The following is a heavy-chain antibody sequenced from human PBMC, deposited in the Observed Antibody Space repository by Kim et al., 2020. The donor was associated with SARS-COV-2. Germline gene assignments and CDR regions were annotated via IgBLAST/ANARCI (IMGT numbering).Heavy chain of an antibody. CDR3: ARSSIAARPSNDAFDI. J-gene: IGHJ3*02. Sequence: ASVKVSCKASGYTFTGYYMHWVRQAPGQGLEWMGWINPNSGGTNYAQKFQGRVTMTRDTSISTAYMELSRLRSDDTTVYYCARSSIAARPSNDAFDIWGQGTMVTVSS. CDR2: INPNSGGT. D-gene: IGHD6-6*01. CDR1: GYTFTGYY. V-gene: IGHV1-2*02.